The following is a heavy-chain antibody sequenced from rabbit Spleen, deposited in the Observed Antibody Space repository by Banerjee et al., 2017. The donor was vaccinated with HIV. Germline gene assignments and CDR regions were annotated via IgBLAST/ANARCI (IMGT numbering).Heavy chain of an antibody. CDR3: ARDLDGVIGWNFGW. CDR2: IYTGNGKT. CDR1: GFTLSTYW. J-gene: IGHJ3*01. D-gene: IGHD4-1*01. V-gene: IGHV1S45*01. Sequence: QEQLEESGGDLVQPEGSLTLTCTASGFTLSTYWMSWVRQAPGKGLEWIGCIYTGNGKTYYASWAKGRFTISKSSSTTVTLQMTSLTAADTATYFCARDLDGVIGWNFGWWGQGTLVTVS.